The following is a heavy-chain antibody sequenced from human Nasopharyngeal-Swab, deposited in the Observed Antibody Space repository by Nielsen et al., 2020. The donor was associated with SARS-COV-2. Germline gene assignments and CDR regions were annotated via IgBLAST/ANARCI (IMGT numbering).Heavy chain of an antibody. Sequence: SLKIPCVASGFILDDYSMHWVPPGPGRALEWVSGLAWNSVVIGYAESVKGQFTISRDNAKNSLYLEMNSLRPEDTALYYCIKGVDITSRTARAFDIWSQGTMVTVSS. D-gene: IGHD5-12*01. CDR1: GFILDDYS. CDR2: LAWNSVVI. V-gene: IGHV3-9*01. CDR3: IKGVDITSRTARAFDI. J-gene: IGHJ3*02.